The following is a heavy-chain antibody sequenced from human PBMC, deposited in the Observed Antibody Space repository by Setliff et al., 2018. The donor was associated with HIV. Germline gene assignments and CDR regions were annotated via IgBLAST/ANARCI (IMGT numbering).Heavy chain of an antibody. J-gene: IGHJ4*02. CDR1: GVIFNNLW. CDR2: INQDGSDA. Sequence: GGSLRLSCAASGVIFNNLWMHWVRQVPGKGLGWISDINQDGSDANYVDSVRGRSTISRDNANNSLYLQMSSLRAEDTAVYYCARGGGGARRVIGSWGQGALVTVSS. CDR3: ARGGGGARRVIGS. D-gene: IGHD6-6*01. V-gene: IGHV3-7*03.